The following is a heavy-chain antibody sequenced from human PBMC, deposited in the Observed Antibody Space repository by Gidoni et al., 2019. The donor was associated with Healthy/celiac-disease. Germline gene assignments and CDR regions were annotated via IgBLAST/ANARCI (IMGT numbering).Heavy chain of an antibody. CDR2: IKQDGSEK. J-gene: IGHJ4*02. Sequence: EVQLVESGGGLVQPGGSLRLSCAASGFTFSSYWVSWVRQAPGKGLGWVANIKQDGSEKYYVDSVKGRFTISRDNAKTSLYLQMNSLRAEDTAVYYCARALSSSWSRWGDYFDYWGQGTLVTVSS. D-gene: IGHD6-13*01. V-gene: IGHV3-7*04. CDR3: ARALSSSWSRWGDYFDY. CDR1: GFTFSSYW.